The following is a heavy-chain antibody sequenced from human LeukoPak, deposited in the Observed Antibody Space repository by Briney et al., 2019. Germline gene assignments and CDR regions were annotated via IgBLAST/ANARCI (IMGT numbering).Heavy chain of an antibody. CDR3: ARGIPPRYCSGGSCYSKHYYYYYMDV. Sequence: SETLSLTCAVPGYSISSGYYWGWIRQPPGKGLEWIGEINHSGSTNYNPSLKSRVTISVDTSKNQFSLKLSSVTAADTAVYYCARGIPPRYCSGGSCYSKHYYYYYMDVWGKGTTVTVSS. CDR1: GYSISSGYY. CDR2: INHSGST. J-gene: IGHJ6*03. V-gene: IGHV4-38-2*01. D-gene: IGHD2-15*01.